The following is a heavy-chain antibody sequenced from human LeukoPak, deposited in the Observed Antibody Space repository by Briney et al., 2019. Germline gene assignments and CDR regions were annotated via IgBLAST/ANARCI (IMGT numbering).Heavy chain of an antibody. CDR3: ARDCSSTSCMDY. CDR2: IWYDGSNK. J-gene: IGHJ4*02. CDR1: GFTFSSYG. D-gene: IGHD2-2*01. Sequence: GGSLRLSCAASGFTFSSYGMHWVRQAPGKGLEWVAVIWYDGSNKYYADSVKGRFTISRDNSKNTLYLQMNSLRAEDTAVYYCARDCSSTSCMDYWGQGTLVTVSP. V-gene: IGHV3-33*01.